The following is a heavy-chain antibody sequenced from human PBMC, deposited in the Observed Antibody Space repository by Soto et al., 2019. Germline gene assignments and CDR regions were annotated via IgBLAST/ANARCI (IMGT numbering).Heavy chain of an antibody. J-gene: IGHJ4*02. CDR1: GGTFSSYA. CDR2: IIPIFGTA. Sequence: SVKVSCKASGGTFSSYAISWVRQAPGQGLEWMGGIIPIFGTANYAQKLQGRVTITADESTSTAYMELSSLRSEDTAVYYCARLYYYDSSGYHGYFDYWGQGTLVTVSS. D-gene: IGHD3-22*01. V-gene: IGHV1-69*13. CDR3: ARLYYYDSSGYHGYFDY.